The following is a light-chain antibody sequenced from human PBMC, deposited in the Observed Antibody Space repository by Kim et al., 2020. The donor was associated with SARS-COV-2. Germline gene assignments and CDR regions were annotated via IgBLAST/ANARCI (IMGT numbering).Light chain of an antibody. J-gene: IGKJ2*01. CDR3: QHYNSYPYT. V-gene: IGKV1-5*03. CDR1: QSISGC. Sequence: IHMTQTPSILSASVGDSVTITCRASQSISGCLAWYQQKPGKAPNLLIYKAATLESGVPSRFSGIGSGTEFSLTVSSLQPDDFATYYCQHYNSYPYTFGQGTKLEI. CDR2: KAA.